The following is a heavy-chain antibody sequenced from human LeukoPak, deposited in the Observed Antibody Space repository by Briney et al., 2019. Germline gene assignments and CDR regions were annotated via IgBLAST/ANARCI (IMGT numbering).Heavy chain of an antibody. CDR1: GFTFSSYA. J-gene: IGHJ4*02. CDR2: ISYDGSNE. D-gene: IGHD3-9*01. CDR3: ASGYDLLTGYYREAFDDY. V-gene: IGHV3-30*04. Sequence: PGGSLRLSCAASGFTFSSYAMHWVRQAPGKGLEWVAFISYDGSNEYYTDSVKGRFTISRDNSKNTLFLQMNSPRAEDTAVYYCASGYDLLTGYYREAFDDYWGQGTLVTVSS.